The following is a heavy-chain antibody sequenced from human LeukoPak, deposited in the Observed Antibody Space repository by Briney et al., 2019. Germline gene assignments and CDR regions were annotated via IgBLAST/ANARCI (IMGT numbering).Heavy chain of an antibody. CDR3: ARQVHSGAPDDAFDI. D-gene: IGHD3-10*01. CDR2: IIPIFGTA. J-gene: IGHJ3*02. V-gene: IGHV1-69*13. CDR1: GGTFSRYA. Sequence: ASVKVSCKASGGTFSRYAISWVRQAPGQGLEWMGGIIPIFGTANYAQKFQGRVTITADESTSTAYMELSSLRSEDTAVYYCARQVHSGAPDDAFDIWGQGTLVTVSS.